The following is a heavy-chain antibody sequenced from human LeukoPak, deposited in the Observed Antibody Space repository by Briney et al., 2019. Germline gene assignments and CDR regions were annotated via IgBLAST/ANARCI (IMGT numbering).Heavy chain of an antibody. CDR3: ARNRDYGQTGYFDY. CDR1: GFTVSSNY. CDR2: IYSGGST. D-gene: IGHD4/OR15-4a*01. J-gene: IGHJ4*02. Sequence: PGRSLRLSCAASGFTVSSNYMSWVRQSPGKGLEWLSVIYSGGSTYYADSVKGRFNIYRDHSKNTLYLQLNSLRAEDTAVYYCARNRDYGQTGYFDYWGQGTLVTVSS. V-gene: IGHV3-66*01.